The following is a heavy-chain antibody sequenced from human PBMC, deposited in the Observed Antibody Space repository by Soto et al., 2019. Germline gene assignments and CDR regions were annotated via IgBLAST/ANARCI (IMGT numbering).Heavy chain of an antibody. CDR1: GFTFSSYG. Sequence: GGSLRLSCAASGFTFSSYGMHWVRQAPGKGLEWVAVIWYDGSNKYYADSVKGRFTISRDNSKNTLYLQMNSLRAEDTAVYYCARDYDYVWGSSPYFDYWGQGTLVTVSS. J-gene: IGHJ4*02. D-gene: IGHD3-16*01. V-gene: IGHV3-33*01. CDR2: IWYDGSNK. CDR3: ARDYDYVWGSSPYFDY.